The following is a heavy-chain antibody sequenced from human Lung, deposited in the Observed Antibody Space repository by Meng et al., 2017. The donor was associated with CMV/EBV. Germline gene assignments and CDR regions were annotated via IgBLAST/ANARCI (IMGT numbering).Heavy chain of an antibody. CDR2: ISHDGSNK. CDR1: GLTFSSYI. CDR3: ARIRSYYGSGSYSHDAFDI. D-gene: IGHD3-10*01. Sequence: SCAASGLTFSSYIMHWVRQAPGKGLEWVAVISHDGSNKYYADPVKGRFTISRDNSKNTLYLQMNSLRAEDMAVYYCARIRSYYGSGSYSHDAFDIXGQGXMVTVSS. V-gene: IGHV3-30-3*01. J-gene: IGHJ3*02.